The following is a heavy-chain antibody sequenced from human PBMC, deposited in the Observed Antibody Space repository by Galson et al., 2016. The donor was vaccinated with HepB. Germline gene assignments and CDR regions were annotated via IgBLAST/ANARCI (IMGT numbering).Heavy chain of an antibody. Sequence: SLRLSCAASGFTFSSYGMHWVRQAPGKGLEWVAVVSYDGSNKYYADSVKGRFTISRDNSRNTLYLQLNSLRAEDTAVYYCAKLPRRIYEASAGAAVAGSFDSWGQGTLVVVSS. CDR1: GFTFSSYG. CDR2: VSYDGSNK. J-gene: IGHJ4*02. D-gene: IGHD6-19*01. V-gene: IGHV3-30*18. CDR3: AKLPRRIYEASAGAAVAGSFDS.